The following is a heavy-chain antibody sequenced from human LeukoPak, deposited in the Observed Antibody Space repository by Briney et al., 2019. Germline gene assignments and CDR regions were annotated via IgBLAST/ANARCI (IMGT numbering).Heavy chain of an antibody. CDR3: ARGGSSSLDV. Sequence: SETLSLTCTVSDGSMSPYYGSWIRQSPGKGLEWIAYIFHNGNTKYNPSLWSRLTISIDTSRNQVFLNLNSVTAADTAVYYFARGGSSSLDVWGTGTTVTVSS. CDR1: DGSMSPYY. J-gene: IGHJ6*01. CDR2: IFHNGNT. V-gene: IGHV4-59*01. D-gene: IGHD3-10*01.